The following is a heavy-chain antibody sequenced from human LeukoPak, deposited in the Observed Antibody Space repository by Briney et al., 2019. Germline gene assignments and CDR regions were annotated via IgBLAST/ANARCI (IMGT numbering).Heavy chain of an antibody. Sequence: PGGSLRLSCAASGFTFSSYAMSWVRQAPGKGLEWVSAISGSGGSTYYADSMKGRFTISRDNSKNTLYLQMNSLRAEDTAVYYCAKPYLGYCSSTSCPGGYMDVWGKGTTVTVSS. D-gene: IGHD2-2*01. CDR1: GFTFSSYA. CDR3: AKPYLGYCSSTSCPGGYMDV. CDR2: ISGSGGST. J-gene: IGHJ6*03. V-gene: IGHV3-23*01.